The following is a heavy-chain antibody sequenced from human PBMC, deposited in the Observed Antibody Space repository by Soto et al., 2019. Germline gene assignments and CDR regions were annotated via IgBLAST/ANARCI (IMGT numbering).Heavy chain of an antibody. V-gene: IGHV4-30-4*01. CDR1: GGSISSGDYY. CDR3: ARDGTGRWVYDFIALDL. D-gene: IGHD3-3*01. J-gene: IGHJ2*01. CDR2: IYYSGST. Sequence: QVQLQESGPGLVKPSQTLSLTCTVSGGSISSGDYYWSWIRQPPGKGLEWIGYIYYSGSTYYNPSLTSRLTISVDTSKNQFSLKLSSVTAADTAVYYCARDGTGRWVYDFIALDLWGRGPLVTVSS.